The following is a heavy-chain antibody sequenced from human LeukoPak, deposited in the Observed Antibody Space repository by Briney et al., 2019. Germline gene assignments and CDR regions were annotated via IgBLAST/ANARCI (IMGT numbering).Heavy chain of an antibody. J-gene: IGHJ4*02. D-gene: IGHD3-10*01. V-gene: IGHV1-24*01. CDR2: FDPEDGET. Sequence: ASVKVSCKVSGYTLTELSMHWVRPAPGKGLEWMGGFDPEDGETIYAQKFQGRVTMTEDTSTDTAYMELNSLRSEDTAVYYCATARRAYYSGSGSYFDYWGQGTLVTVSS. CDR3: ATARRAYYSGSGSYFDY. CDR1: GYTLTELS.